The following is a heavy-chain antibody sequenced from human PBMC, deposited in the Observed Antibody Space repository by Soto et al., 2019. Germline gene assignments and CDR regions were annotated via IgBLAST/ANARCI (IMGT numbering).Heavy chain of an antibody. CDR2: IYWDDDE. CDR1: GFSLNTDGEG. D-gene: IGHD3-10*01. Sequence: KESGPTQVKPTQTLTLTCSFSGFSLNTDGEGVGWVRQPPGEALEWLALIYWDDDERYSPSLKTRLTITKDPSKNQVVLIMTNMDLVDTATYYCAHSRNLITEDAQVGDFDYWGQGTLVTVSS. V-gene: IGHV2-5*02. CDR3: AHSRNLITEDAQVGDFDY. J-gene: IGHJ4*02.